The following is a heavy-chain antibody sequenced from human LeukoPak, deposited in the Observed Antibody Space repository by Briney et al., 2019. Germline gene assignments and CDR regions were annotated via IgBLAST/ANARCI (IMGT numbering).Heavy chain of an antibody. CDR1: GFTFSSYS. Sequence: PGGSLRLSCAASGFTFSSYSMNWVRQAPGKGLEWVSYISSSRSTIYYADSVKGRFTISRDNAKNSLYLQMNSLRDEDTAVYYCARGVLSGSYTLAYWGQGTLVTVSS. CDR2: ISSSRSTI. V-gene: IGHV3-48*02. J-gene: IGHJ4*02. CDR3: ARGVLSGSYTLAY. D-gene: IGHD1-26*01.